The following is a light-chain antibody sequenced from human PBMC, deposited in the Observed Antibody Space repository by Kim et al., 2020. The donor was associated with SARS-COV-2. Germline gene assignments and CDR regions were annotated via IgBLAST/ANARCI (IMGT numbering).Light chain of an antibody. J-gene: IGLJ7*01. Sequence: QSVLTQPPSASGTPGQRVTISCSVSSSNIGSDTVDWYQHLPGAAPQLLIYNNNRRPSGVPDRFSASKSGTSASLAISGLQSEDEADYYCAAWDDSLNGPVFGGGTQLTVL. CDR3: AAWDDSLNGPV. CDR2: NNN. V-gene: IGLV1-44*01. CDR1: SSNIGSDT.